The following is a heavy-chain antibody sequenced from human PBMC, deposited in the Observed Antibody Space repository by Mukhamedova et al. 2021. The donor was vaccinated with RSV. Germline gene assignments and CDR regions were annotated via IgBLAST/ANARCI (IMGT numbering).Heavy chain of an antibody. Sequence: AISGSGGSTYYADSVKGRFTISRDNSKNTLYLQMNSLRAEDTAVYYCAKGGSGWYGGVFDYWGQGTLVTVSS. CDR3: AKGGSGWYGGVFDY. CDR2: ISGSGGST. V-gene: IGHV3-23*01. J-gene: IGHJ4*02. D-gene: IGHD6-19*01.